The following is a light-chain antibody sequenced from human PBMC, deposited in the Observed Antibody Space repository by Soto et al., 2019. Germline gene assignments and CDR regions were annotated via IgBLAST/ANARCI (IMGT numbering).Light chain of an antibody. Sequence: EIVLTQSPGTLSLSPGERATLSCRAIQSVSSSYLAWYQQKPGQAPRLLIYGASSRATGIPARFSGSGSGTDFTLTISSLEPEDFAVYYCQQYGRSPRGTFGQGTKVDIK. V-gene: IGKV3-20*01. CDR1: QSVSSSY. CDR3: QQYGRSPRGT. CDR2: GAS. J-gene: IGKJ1*01.